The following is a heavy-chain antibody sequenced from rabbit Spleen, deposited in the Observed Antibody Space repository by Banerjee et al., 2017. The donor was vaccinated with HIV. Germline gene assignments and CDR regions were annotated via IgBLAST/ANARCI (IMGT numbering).Heavy chain of an antibody. Sequence: QSLEESGGGLVQPEGSLTLTCTASGFSFSSRYYMCWVRQAPGKGLEWIGCIGSGATGNNYYASWAKGRFTISSQNAQNTLYLQLNSLTVADTATYFCVRGASSSGYYSLWGPGTLVTVS. J-gene: IGHJ4*01. CDR3: VRGASSSGYYSL. D-gene: IGHD1-1*01. CDR1: GFSFSSRYY. V-gene: IGHV1S40*01. CDR2: IGSGATGNN.